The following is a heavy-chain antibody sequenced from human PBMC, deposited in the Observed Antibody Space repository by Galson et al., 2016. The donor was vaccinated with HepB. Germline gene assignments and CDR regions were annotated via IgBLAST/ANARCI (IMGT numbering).Heavy chain of an antibody. CDR1: GFTFSTYS. Sequence: SLRLSCAASGFTFSTYSMYWVRQAPGKGLEWVAFISYDGNNKRYAESVKGRFTISRDESKDTVHLQMNSLKTEDTAFYYCARGILVPASNFFDYWGQGNMVIVSS. CDR2: ISYDGNNK. CDR3: ARGILVPASNFFDY. V-gene: IGHV3-30-3*01. J-gene: IGHJ4*02. D-gene: IGHD2-21*02.